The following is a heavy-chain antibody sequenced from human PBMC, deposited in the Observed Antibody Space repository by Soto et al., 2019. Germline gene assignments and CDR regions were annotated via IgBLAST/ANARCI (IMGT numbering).Heavy chain of an antibody. V-gene: IGHV3-30*18. J-gene: IGHJ4*02. CDR3: AKDRGSYGPAYFDY. D-gene: IGHD5-18*01. CDR1: GFTFSSYG. CDR2: ISYDGSNK. Sequence: PGGSLRLSCAASGFTFSSYGMHWVRQAPGKGLEWVAVISYDGSNKYYEDSVKGRFTISRDNSKNTLYLQMNGLRAEDTAVYYCAKDRGSYGPAYFDYWGQGTLVTVSS.